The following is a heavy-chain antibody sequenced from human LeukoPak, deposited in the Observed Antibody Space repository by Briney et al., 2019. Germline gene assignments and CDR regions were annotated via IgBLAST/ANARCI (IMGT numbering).Heavy chain of an antibody. J-gene: IGHJ4*02. CDR3: AKATMDTSYFDS. D-gene: IGHD4/OR15-4a*01. CDR2: ISGSGSTI. V-gene: IGHV3-23*01. Sequence: QPGRSLRLFCAASGFSFNNFAMSWVRQAPGKGLEWVSAISGSGSTIFYADSVKGRFTVSRDNSENTLFLQMNSLGAEDTALYYCAKATMDTSYFDSWGQGTLVTVSS. CDR1: GFSFNNFA.